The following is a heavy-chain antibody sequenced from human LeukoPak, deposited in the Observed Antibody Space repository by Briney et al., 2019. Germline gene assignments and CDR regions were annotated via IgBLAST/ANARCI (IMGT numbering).Heavy chain of an antibody. CDR1: GGSFSGYY. Sequence: SETLSLTCAGYGGSFSGYYWSWIRQPPGKGLEWIGEINHSGSTNYNPSLKSRVTISVDTSKNQFSLKLSSVTAADTAVYYCARHVGFITMVRGVINNNWFDPWGQGTLVTVSS. V-gene: IGHV4-34*01. D-gene: IGHD3-10*01. CDR2: INHSGST. CDR3: ARHVGFITMVRGVINNNWFDP. J-gene: IGHJ5*02.